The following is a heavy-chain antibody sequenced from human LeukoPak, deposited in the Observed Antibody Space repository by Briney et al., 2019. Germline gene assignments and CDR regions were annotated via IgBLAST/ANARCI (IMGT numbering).Heavy chain of an antibody. CDR3: ARWQQWLVPTQGMDV. J-gene: IGHJ6*04. D-gene: IGHD6-19*01. Sequence: SETLSLTCTVSGGSISSYYWSWIRQPPGKGLEWIVYIYYSGSTNYNPSLKSRVTISVDTSKNQFSLKLSSVTAADTAVYYCARWQQWLVPTQGMDVWGKGTTVTVSS. CDR2: IYYSGST. V-gene: IGHV4-59*01. CDR1: GGSISSYY.